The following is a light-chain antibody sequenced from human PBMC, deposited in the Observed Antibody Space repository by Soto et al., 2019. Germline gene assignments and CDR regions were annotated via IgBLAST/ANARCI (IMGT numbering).Light chain of an antibody. CDR3: CSYAGSVM. Sequence: QSALTQPRSVSGSPGQSVTISCTGTSRDVGDFNYVSWYQHHPGKAPKFMIYDVTKRPSGVPDRFSGSESGNTASLTISGLQADDEADYYCCSYAGSVMFGGGTKLTVL. CDR1: SRDVGDFNY. CDR2: DVT. J-gene: IGLJ3*02. V-gene: IGLV2-11*01.